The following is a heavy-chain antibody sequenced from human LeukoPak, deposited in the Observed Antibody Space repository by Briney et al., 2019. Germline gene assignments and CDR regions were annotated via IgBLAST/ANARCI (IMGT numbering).Heavy chain of an antibody. CDR2: ISYDGSDK. V-gene: IGHV3-30-3*01. D-gene: IGHD6-13*01. CDR1: GFTFSSFA. CDR3: ARDLAAAGTYIQH. J-gene: IGHJ1*01. Sequence: QPGRSLRLSCAASGFTFSSFAIHWVRQAPGKGLEWVTLISYDGSDKYYADSVKGRFTISRDNSKNTLYLQMNSLRAEDTAVYYCARDLAAAGTYIQHWGQGTLVTVSS.